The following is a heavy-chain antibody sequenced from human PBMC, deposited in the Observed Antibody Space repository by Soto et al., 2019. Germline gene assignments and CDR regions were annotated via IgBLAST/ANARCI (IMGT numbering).Heavy chain of an antibody. J-gene: IGHJ6*02. CDR2: IIPISETT. CDR3: ARSQGSSTSLEIYYYYYYVMDV. V-gene: IGHV1-69*01. Sequence: HVQLVQSGAEVKNPGSSVKVSCKASGGTFSSYAISWVRQAPGQGLEWMGGIIPISETTKEAQKFQGRVTITADESKSPAYMELSSLRSEDTAVYYCARSQGSSTSLEIYYYYYYVMDVWGQGTTVTVSS. CDR1: GGTFSSYA. D-gene: IGHD2-2*01.